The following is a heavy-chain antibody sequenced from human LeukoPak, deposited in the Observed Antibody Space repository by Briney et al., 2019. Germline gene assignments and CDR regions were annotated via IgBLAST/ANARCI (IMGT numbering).Heavy chain of an antibody. J-gene: IGHJ4*02. Sequence: GGSLRLSCAASGFAFSNYWMFWVRQAPGKGLVWISQTDTEGADTTYGDPAKGRFTASRDNAKNTLYPQMNSLRVEDTAVYFCARGTAITAGIDFWGQGTLVTVSS. D-gene: IGHD6-19*01. CDR2: TDTEGADT. CDR3: ARGTAITAGIDF. CDR1: GFAFSNYW. V-gene: IGHV3-74*01.